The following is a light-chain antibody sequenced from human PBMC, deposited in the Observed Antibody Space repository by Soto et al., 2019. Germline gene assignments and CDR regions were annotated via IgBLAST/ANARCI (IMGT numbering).Light chain of an antibody. J-gene: IGLJ3*02. V-gene: IGLV1-44*01. CDR2: TND. CDR1: SSNIGSNN. Sequence: QAVVTQPPSASGTPGQRVTISCSGSSSNIGSNNVNWYQHIPGTAPKLLRSTNDQRPSEVPDRISGSKSGTSASLAISGLQSEDEADYYCAAWDDRLSTWVFGGGTKLTVL. CDR3: AAWDDRLSTWV.